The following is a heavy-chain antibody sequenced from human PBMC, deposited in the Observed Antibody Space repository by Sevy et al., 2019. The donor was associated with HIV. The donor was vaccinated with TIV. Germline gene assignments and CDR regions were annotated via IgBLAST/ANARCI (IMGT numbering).Heavy chain of an antibody. CDR2: IKQDGSKK. CDR1: GFSFTWYW. J-gene: IGHJ3*02. V-gene: IGHV3-7*03. CDR3: ASKGGSRHNNAFDT. D-gene: IGHD3-10*01. Sequence: GGSLRLSCAASGFSFTWYWMSWVRQTPEKGLEWVANIKQDGSKKNYVDSVKGRFTISRDNAKNSLYLQMNSLRAEDTAVYYCASKGGSRHNNAFDTWGQGTMVTVSS.